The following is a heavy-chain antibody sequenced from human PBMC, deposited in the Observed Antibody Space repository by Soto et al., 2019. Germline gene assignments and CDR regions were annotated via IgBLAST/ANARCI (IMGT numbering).Heavy chain of an antibody. CDR3: ARAIGRLSEPDY. J-gene: IGHJ4*02. V-gene: IGHV3-33*01. Sequence: QVQLVESGGGVVQPGRSLRLSCAASGFIFKKYGMHWIRQAPGTGLEWVAVIWNDGTKEDYADSVKGRFTISRDESKSPLYLQMSSLGAEDTAVYYCARAIGRLSEPDYWGQGTLVSVSS. CDR1: GFIFKKYG. D-gene: IGHD3-10*01. CDR2: IWNDGTKE.